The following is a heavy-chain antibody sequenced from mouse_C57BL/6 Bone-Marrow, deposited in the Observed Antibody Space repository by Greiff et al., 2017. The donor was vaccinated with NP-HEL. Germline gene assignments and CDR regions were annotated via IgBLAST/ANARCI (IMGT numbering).Heavy chain of an antibody. CDR3: ARHALMDY. Sequence: EVKLEESGGGLVQPGGSLKLSCAASGFTFSDYYMYWVRQTPEKGLEWVAYISNGGGSTDYPDPVKGRFTISRDNAKNTLYLQMSRLKSEDTAMYYCARHALMDYWGQGTSVTVSS. J-gene: IGHJ4*01. CDR1: GFTFSDYY. V-gene: IGHV5-12*01. CDR2: ISNGGGST.